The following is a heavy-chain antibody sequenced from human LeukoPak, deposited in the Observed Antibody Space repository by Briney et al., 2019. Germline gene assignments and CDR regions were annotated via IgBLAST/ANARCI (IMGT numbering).Heavy chain of an antibody. CDR1: GYTFTDYF. V-gene: IGHV1-2*02. CDR2: TSPKSGDR. D-gene: IGHD4-17*01. J-gene: IGHJ4*02. Sequence: ASVKVSCKISGYTFTDYFIHWVRQAPGQGLEWMGWTSPKSGDRKCTQKFQGRVTMTRDTSISTVYMELNRLTFDDTAVYFCARDNYGTLDYWGQGSLVTVSS. CDR3: ARDNYGTLDY.